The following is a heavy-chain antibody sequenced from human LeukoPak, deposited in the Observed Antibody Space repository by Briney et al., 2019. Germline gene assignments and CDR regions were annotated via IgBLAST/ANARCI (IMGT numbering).Heavy chain of an antibody. CDR2: INPSGGRT. Sequence: ASVKVSCKASGYTFISYFMNWVRQAPGQGLEWMGIINPSGGRTNYAQKFEGRVIVTRDTSTSRVYMELYSLRSEDTAVYYCTTDRGALTNWGQGTLVTVSS. J-gene: IGHJ4*02. CDR3: TTDRGALTN. V-gene: IGHV1-46*01. D-gene: IGHD3-10*01. CDR1: GYTFISYF.